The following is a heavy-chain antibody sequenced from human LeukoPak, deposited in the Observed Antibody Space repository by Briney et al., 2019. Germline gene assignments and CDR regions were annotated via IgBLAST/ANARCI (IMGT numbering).Heavy chain of an antibody. D-gene: IGHD3-10*01. V-gene: IGHV3-20*04. Sequence: GGSLRLSCAASGFTFSSYWMSWVRQAPGKGLELVSGSNWNGGSTGYAGSVKGRFTISRDNAKNSLYLQMNSLRAEDTALYYCARTYGSGSYGEYYFDYWGQGTLVTVSS. CDR1: GFTFSSYW. CDR3: ARTYGSGSYGEYYFDY. J-gene: IGHJ4*02. CDR2: SNWNGGST.